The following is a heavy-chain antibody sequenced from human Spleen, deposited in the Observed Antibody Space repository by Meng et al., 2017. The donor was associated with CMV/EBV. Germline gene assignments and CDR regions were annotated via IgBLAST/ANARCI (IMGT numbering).Heavy chain of an antibody. J-gene: IGHJ4*02. CDR1: GGTFSSYT. V-gene: IGHV1-18*01. D-gene: IGHD4-23*01. Sequence: ASVKVSCKASGGTFSSYTVTWVRQAPGQGLEWMGLISAHDGNTNYAPKFQGRVTMTTDTSTSTAYMVLRSLRSDDTAMYYCARDRVVTLETRLDYWGQGTLVTVSS. CDR3: ARDRVVTLETRLDY. CDR2: ISAHDGNT.